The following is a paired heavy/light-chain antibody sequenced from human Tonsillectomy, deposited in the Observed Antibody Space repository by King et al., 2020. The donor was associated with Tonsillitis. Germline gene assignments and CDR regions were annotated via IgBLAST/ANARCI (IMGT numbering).Heavy chain of an antibody. CDR1: GGSFTDYS. D-gene: IGHD3-3*01. CDR3: ARGPSPISGVILTPPTFFDY. Sequence: QVQLQQWGAGLLKPSETLSLTCAVYGGSFTDYSWSWIRQPPGKGLEWIGQINHRGSTFYNPSLKSRLAISIHTSTNQFSLKLSSVTAADTAVYYCARGPSPISGVILTPPTFFDYWGQGTLVTVSS. V-gene: IGHV4-34*01. J-gene: IGHJ4*02. CDR2: INHRGST.
Light chain of an antibody. Sequence: QSVLTQPPSVSAAPGQKVTISCSGSTSNIESNYVSWYQQLPGTAPKLLTYENNRRPSGIPDRFSGSKSGTSATLGITGLQTGDEADYYCGTWDSSLSAGVFGGGTKLTVL. J-gene: IGLJ2*01. V-gene: IGLV1-51*02. CDR1: TSNIESNY. CDR2: ENN. CDR3: GTWDSSLSAGV.